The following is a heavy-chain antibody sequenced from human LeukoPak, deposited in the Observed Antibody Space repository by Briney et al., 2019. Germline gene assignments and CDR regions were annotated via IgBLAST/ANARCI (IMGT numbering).Heavy chain of an antibody. CDR1: GGSFSGYY. V-gene: IGHV4-34*01. J-gene: IGHJ3*02. CDR2: IDHSGST. D-gene: IGHD2-21*01. CDR3: ARVAKACGGDCYSDAFDI. Sequence: SETLSLTCAVYGGSFSGYYWSWFRQPPGKGLEWIGEIDHSGSTNYNPSLKSRVTISVDTSKNQFSLKLSSVTAADTAVYYCARVAKACGGDCYSDAFDIWGQGTMVTVSS.